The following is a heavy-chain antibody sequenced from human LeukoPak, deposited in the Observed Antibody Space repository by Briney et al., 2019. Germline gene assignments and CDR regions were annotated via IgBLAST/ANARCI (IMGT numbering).Heavy chain of an antibody. CDR3: ARVGYCTNGVCSQRIFDY. Sequence: SETLSLTCTVSGGSVSSSSYYWGWIRQPPGKGLEWIGSIYYSGSTYYNPSLKSQVTISVDTSKNQFSLKLSSVTAADMAVYYCARVGYCTNGVCSQRIFDYWGQGTLVTVSS. J-gene: IGHJ4*02. D-gene: IGHD2-8*01. CDR2: IYYSGST. CDR1: GGSVSSSSYY. V-gene: IGHV4-39*01.